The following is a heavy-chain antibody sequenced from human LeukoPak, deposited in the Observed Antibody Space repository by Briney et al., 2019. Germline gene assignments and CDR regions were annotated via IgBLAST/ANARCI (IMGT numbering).Heavy chain of an antibody. V-gene: IGHV4-59*01. D-gene: IGHD6-19*01. J-gene: IGHJ4*02. Sequence: PSETLSLTCTVSGGSISSYYWSWTRQPPGKGLEWIGYIYYSGSTNYNPSLKSRVTISVDTSKNQFSLKLSSVTAADTAVYYCARDTLYSSGWYYFDYWGQGTLVTVSS. CDR3: ARDTLYSSGWYYFDY. CDR2: IYYSGST. CDR1: GGSISSYY.